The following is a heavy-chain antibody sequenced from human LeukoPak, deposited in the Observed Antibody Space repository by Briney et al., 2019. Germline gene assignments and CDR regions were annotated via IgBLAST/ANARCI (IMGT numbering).Heavy chain of an antibody. CDR1: GYTFTGYH. CDR3: ARLLWFGELSTRTRRYFDY. J-gene: IGHJ4*02. D-gene: IGHD3-10*01. CDR2: INPNSGGT. Sequence: ASVKVSCKASGYTFTGYHMHWVRQAPGQGLEWMGWINPNSGGTNYAQKFQGRVTMTRDTSISTAYMELSRLRSDDTAVYYCARLLWFGELSTRTRRYFDYWGQGTLVTVSS. V-gene: IGHV1-2*02.